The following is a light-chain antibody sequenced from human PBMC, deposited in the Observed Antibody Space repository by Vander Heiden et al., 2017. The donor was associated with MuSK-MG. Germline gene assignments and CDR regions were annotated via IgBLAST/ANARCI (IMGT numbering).Light chain of an antibody. CDR3: QQSYSTPRT. J-gene: IGKJ4*01. Sequence: DIQMTHSPSSLSASVGDRVTITCRASQSISSYLNWYQQKPGKAPKLLIYAASSLQSGVPARFSGSGSGTDFTLTISSLQPEDFAVYYCQQSYSTPRTFGGGTKVEIK. CDR2: AAS. V-gene: IGKV1-39*01. CDR1: QSISSY.